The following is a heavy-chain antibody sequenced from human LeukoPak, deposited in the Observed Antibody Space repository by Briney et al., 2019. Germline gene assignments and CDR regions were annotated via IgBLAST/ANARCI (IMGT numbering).Heavy chain of an antibody. CDR3: ARGRGGPPFDY. CDR2: ISADGGTT. CDR1: GFNFRAYG. Sequence: GGSLRLSCAASGFNFRAYGMHWVRQAPGQGLEYVAAISADGGTTWHSNSVNGRFTISRDTSKKTLYLQMGRLKTEDTALYYCARGRGGPPFDYWGQGILVTVSS. V-gene: IGHV3-64*01. D-gene: IGHD3-10*01. J-gene: IGHJ4*02.